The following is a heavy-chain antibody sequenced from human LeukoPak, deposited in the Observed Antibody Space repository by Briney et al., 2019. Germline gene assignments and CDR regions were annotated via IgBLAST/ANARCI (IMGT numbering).Heavy chain of an antibody. Sequence: ASVKVSCKASGGTFSSYAISWVRQASGQGLEWMGGIIPIFGTANYAQKFQGRVTITADESTSTAYMELSSLRSEDTAVYYCARRAAAGFWFDPWGQGTLVTVSS. CDR1: GGTFSSYA. J-gene: IGHJ5*02. D-gene: IGHD6-13*01. CDR2: IIPIFGTA. CDR3: ARRAAAGFWFDP. V-gene: IGHV1-69*13.